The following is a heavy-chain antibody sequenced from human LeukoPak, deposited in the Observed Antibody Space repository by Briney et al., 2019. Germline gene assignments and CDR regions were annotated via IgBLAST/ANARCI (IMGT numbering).Heavy chain of an antibody. V-gene: IGHV4-59*01. D-gene: IGHD4-23*01. J-gene: IGHJ4*02. CDR2: IYYSGST. CDR3: ARIDGGNSGYFDY. CDR1: GGSISSYY. Sequence: PSETLSLTCTVSGGSISSYYWSWIRQPPGKGLEWIGYIYYSGSTTYNPSLKSRITISVDTSKDQFYLKLSSVTAADTAVYYCARIDGGNSGYFDYWGQGTLVTVSS.